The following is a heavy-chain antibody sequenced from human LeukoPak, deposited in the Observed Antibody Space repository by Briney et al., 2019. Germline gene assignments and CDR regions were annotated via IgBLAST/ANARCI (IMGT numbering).Heavy chain of an antibody. J-gene: IGHJ1*01. CDR3: VRTPYIVVVVAATTEYFQH. D-gene: IGHD2-15*01. Sequence: GGSLRLSCAVSGLNFRSFWMSWVRQAPGKGLEWVANIKQDETEKFYVDSVKGRFTISRDNAKNSLYLQMNSLRVEDSAVYYCVRTPYIVVVVAATTEYFQHWGQGTLVTVSS. V-gene: IGHV3-7*02. CDR1: GLNFRSFW. CDR2: IKQDETEK.